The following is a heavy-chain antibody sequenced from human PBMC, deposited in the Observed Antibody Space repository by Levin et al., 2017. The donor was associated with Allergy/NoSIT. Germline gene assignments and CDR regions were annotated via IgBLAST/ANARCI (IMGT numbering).Heavy chain of an antibody. CDR1: GFTFSDHY. D-gene: IGHD1-7*01. V-gene: IGHV3-72*01. CDR2: IRDKANSYTT. Sequence: PGGSLRLSCAASGFTFSDHYMDWVRQAPGKGLEWVGRIRDKANSYTTEYVASVKGRFTISRDDSKTSLYLQMNSLKSEDTAVYYCASGPKRESSRNYHYGMNYHYGMDVWGQGTTVTVSS. CDR3: ASGPKRESSRNYHYGMNYHYGMDV. J-gene: IGHJ6*02.